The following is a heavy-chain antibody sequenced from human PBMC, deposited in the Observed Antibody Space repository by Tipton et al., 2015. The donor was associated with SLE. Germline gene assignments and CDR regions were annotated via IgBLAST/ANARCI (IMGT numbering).Heavy chain of an antibody. Sequence: SLRLSCAASIFTFSTYDMNWVRQAPGKGLEWVANIKKDASEENYVDSVKGRFTISRDNDNNLVYLQMNSLRAEDTAVYYCASIMTTKIRSDVWGQGTTVTVSS. CDR2: IKKDASEE. CDR1: IFTFSTYD. J-gene: IGHJ6*02. D-gene: IGHD3-16*01. V-gene: IGHV3-7*01. CDR3: ASIMTTKIRSDV.